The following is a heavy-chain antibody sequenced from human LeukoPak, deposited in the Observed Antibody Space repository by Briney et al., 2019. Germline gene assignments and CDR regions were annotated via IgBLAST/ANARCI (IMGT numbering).Heavy chain of an antibody. V-gene: IGHV3-48*02. CDR3: ARAKNSDYYYVDY. D-gene: IGHD2-21*02. J-gene: IGHJ4*02. CDR1: GFTFSNYN. Sequence: GGSLRLSCAASGFTFSNYNMNWVRQAPGKGLGWVSYISSGRSAIYYADSVKGRFTISRDNAKNSLYLQMNSLRDEDTAVYYCARAKNSDYYYVDYWGQGTLVTVSS. CDR2: ISSGRSAI.